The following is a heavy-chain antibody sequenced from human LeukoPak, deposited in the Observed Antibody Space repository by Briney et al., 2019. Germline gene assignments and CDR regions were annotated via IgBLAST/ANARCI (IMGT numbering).Heavy chain of an antibody. CDR2: ISGSGGRT. V-gene: IGHV3-23*01. D-gene: IGHD3-22*01. Sequence: PGGSLRLSCAASRFTFNNYAMSWVRQAPGKGLEWVSAISGSGGRTYYADSVKGRFTVSRDNSKSTLYLQMNSLRAEDTAVYYCGKTDSSDYSYYFDYWGQGTLVTVSS. CDR3: GKTDSSDYSYYFDY. CDR1: RFTFNNYA. J-gene: IGHJ4*02.